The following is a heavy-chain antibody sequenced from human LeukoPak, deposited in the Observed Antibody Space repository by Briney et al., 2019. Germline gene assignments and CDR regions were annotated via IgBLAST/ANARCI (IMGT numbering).Heavy chain of an antibody. J-gene: IGHJ5*02. Sequence: PSETLSLTCTVSGCTIPDSTYYWAWIRQPPGKGLEWIATIFYTGNTHYNPSLKSRVTMSVDTVKNQFSLNLNSVTAADTAVYYCARQSSGYYYGWFDPWGQGTLVTVSS. CDR1: GCTIPDSTYY. CDR3: ARQSSGYYYGWFDP. D-gene: IGHD3-22*01. V-gene: IGHV4-39*01. CDR2: IFYTGNT.